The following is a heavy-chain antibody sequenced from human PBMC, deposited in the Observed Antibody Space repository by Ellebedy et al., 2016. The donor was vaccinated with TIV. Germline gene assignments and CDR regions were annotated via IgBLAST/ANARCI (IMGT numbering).Heavy chain of an antibody. CDR3: AKDHYYDSNGPFGS. D-gene: IGHD3-22*01. J-gene: IGHJ5*02. Sequence: GGSLRLSCAASGFTVSTYYMSWVRQAPGKGLEWVSIIYSGGSTYYTDSVKGRFTISRDNSENTLYLQMNSLRAEDTAVYFCAKDHYYDSNGPFGSWGQGTLVTVSS. CDR2: IYSGGST. V-gene: IGHV3-53*01. CDR1: GFTVSTYY.